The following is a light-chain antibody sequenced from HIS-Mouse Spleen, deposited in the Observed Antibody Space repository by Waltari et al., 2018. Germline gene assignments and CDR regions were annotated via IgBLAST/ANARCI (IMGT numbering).Light chain of an antibody. J-gene: IGLJ2*01. CDR1: ALPQHY. V-gene: IGLV3-10*01. CDR2: EDS. Sequence: SYELTQPPSVSVSPGQTARITCPGDALPQHYAYWYQQKSGQAPVLVIHEDSKRPSGIPERFSGSSSGTMATLTISGAQVEDEADYYCYSTDSSGNHRVFGGGTKLTVL. CDR3: YSTDSSGNHRV.